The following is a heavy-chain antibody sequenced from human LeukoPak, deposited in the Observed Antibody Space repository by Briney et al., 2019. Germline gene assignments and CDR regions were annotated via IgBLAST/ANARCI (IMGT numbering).Heavy chain of an antibody. D-gene: IGHD1-14*01. Sequence: NPSETLSLTCTVSGGSFSGTSYYWGWIRQPPGKGLEWIGTVYYSGRTFYNPSLESRLTISVDTAKNQFSLKLSSVTAADTAVYYCARAMITRKNFDLWGRGTLVTVSS. CDR1: GGSFSGTSYY. CDR2: VYYSGRT. V-gene: IGHV4-39*07. CDR3: ARAMITRKNFDL. J-gene: IGHJ2*01.